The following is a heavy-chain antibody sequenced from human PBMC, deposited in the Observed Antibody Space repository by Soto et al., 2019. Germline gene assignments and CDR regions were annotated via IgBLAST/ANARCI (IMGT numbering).Heavy chain of an antibody. Sequence: PGCSLRLCCAASGYTFSSCAMGWARQAPGKGLEWVSDIIDSGGSTYYADSVKGRFTISRDNSKSTLYLQMNSLRAEDTALYYCAKGRSYYYYYGVDVWGQGTTVTVSS. J-gene: IGHJ6*02. CDR2: IIDSGGST. CDR3: AKGRSYYYYYGVDV. V-gene: IGHV3-23*01. CDR1: GYTFSSCA.